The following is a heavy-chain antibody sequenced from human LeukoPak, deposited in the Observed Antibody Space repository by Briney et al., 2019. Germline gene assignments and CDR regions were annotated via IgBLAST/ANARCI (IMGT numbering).Heavy chain of an antibody. CDR3: ARDGHDYGDYASSYYYYYMDV. D-gene: IGHD4-17*01. V-gene: IGHV4-31*03. J-gene: IGHJ6*03. CDR1: GGSISSGGYY. CDR2: IYYSGSP. Sequence: PSQTLSLTCTVSGGSISSGGYYWSWIRQHPGKGLEWIGYIYYSGSPYYNPSLKSRVTISVDTSKNQFSLKLSSVTAADTAVYYCARDGHDYGDYASSYYYYYMDVWGKGTTVTVSS.